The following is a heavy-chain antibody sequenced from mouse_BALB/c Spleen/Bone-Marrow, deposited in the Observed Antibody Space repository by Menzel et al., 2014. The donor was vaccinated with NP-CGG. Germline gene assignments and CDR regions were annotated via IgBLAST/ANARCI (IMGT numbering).Heavy chain of an antibody. V-gene: IGHV1-7*01. Sequence: VQVVESGAELAKPGASVKMSCEASGYTFSTYWMHWVKQRPGQGLEWIGYINPTTDYTEYNQKFKDKATLTADRSSSTAYMQLSSLTSEDSAVYYCARDVDYWGQGTTLTVSS. CDR1: GYTFSTYW. CDR2: INPTTDYT. J-gene: IGHJ2*01. CDR3: ARDVDY.